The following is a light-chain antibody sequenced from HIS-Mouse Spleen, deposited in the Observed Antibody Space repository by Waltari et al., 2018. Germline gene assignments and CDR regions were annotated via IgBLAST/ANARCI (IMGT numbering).Light chain of an antibody. Sequence: SYVLTQPPSVSVAPGKTARITCGGNNIGSKSVHWCQQKPGQAPVLVVYDDSDRPSGIPERCSGSNSGNTATLTLSRVEAGDEADYYCQVWDSSSDHVVFGGGTKLTVL. CDR2: DDS. J-gene: IGLJ2*01. V-gene: IGLV3-21*03. CDR1: NIGSKS. CDR3: QVWDSSSDHVV.